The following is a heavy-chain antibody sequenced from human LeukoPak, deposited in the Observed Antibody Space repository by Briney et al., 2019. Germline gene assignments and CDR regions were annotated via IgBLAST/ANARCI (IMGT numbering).Heavy chain of an antibody. V-gene: IGHV3-72*01. D-gene: IGHD1-26*01. CDR2: IRDKTNGYTT. CDR3: ARRGPDRALDY. CDR1: GFRFSDYP. J-gene: IGHJ4*02. Sequence: GGSLRLSCAGSGFRFSDYPMDWARQAPGKGPEWVARIRDKTNGYTTEYAASVRNRFIISRDDSKNSLYFQLNSLKSEDTAVYYCARRGPDRALDYWGQGTMVTVSS.